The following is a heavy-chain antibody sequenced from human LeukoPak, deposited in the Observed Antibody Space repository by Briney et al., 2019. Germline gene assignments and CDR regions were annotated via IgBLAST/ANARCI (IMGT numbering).Heavy chain of an antibody. CDR2: INHSGST. CDR3: ASRYYYDSSGYYSVRHYYFDY. CDR1: GGSFSGYY. D-gene: IGHD3-22*01. V-gene: IGHV4-34*01. J-gene: IGHJ4*02. Sequence: SETLSLTCALYGGSFSGYYWSWIRQPPGKGLEWIGEINHSGSTNYNPSLKSRVTISVDTSKNQFSLKLSSVTAADTAVYYCASRYYYDSSGYYSVRHYYFDYWGQGTLVTVSS.